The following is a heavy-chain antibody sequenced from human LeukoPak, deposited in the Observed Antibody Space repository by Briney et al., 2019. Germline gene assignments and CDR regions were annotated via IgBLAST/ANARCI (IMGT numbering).Heavy chain of an antibody. CDR2: MYYSGST. V-gene: IGHV4-61*01. Sequence: PSETLSLTCTVSGGSVSSGSYYWSWIRQPPGKGLEWIGYMYYSGSTNYNPSLKSRVTISVDTSKNQFSLKLTSVTAADTAVYYCARAATTVTKYWFDPWGQGTLVTVSS. CDR1: GGSVSSGSYY. J-gene: IGHJ5*02. D-gene: IGHD4-17*01. CDR3: ARAATTVTKYWFDP.